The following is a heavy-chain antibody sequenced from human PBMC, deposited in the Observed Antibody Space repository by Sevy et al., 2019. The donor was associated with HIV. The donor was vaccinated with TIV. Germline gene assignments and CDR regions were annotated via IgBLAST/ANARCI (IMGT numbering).Heavy chain of an antibody. CDR1: GFTFSSYA. CDR3: AKAIYDSSGYRD. D-gene: IGHD3-22*01. V-gene: IGHV3-23*01. Sequence: GGSLRLSCAASGFTFSSYAMSWVRQAPGKGLEWVSAISGSGGSTYYADSVKDRFTISRDNSKNTLYLQMNSLRAEDTAVYYCAKAIYDSSGYRDWGQGTLVTVSS. CDR2: ISGSGGST. J-gene: IGHJ4*02.